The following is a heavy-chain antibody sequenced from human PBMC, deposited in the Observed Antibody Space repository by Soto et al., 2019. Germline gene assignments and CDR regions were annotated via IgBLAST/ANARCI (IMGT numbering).Heavy chain of an antibody. V-gene: IGHV4-30-4*08. CDR2: IYYTGTT. CDR1: GGSISSGGYY. J-gene: IGHJ4*02. Sequence: QVQLQESGPGLVKPSQTLSLTCTVSGGSISSGGYYWSWIRQHPGKGLEWIGYIYYTGTTYYNPSLQSRVTISVDTSKKQFSLKLTSVTAADTAVYYCARVRAYSYGYEDYWGQGTLVTVSS. D-gene: IGHD5-18*01. CDR3: ARVRAYSYGYEDY.